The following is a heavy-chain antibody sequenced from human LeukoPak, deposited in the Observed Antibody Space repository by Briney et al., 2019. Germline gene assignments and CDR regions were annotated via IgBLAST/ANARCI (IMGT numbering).Heavy chain of an antibody. CDR2: IIPIFGTA. V-gene: IGHV1-69*13. Sequence: ASVKVSCKASGGTFSSYAISWVRQAPGQGLEWMGGIIPIFGTANYAQKFQGRVTITADESTSTAYMELSSLRSEDTAVYYCASGSYRKPSCYEWHCDYYYYGMDVWGQGTTVTVSS. D-gene: IGHD2-2*01. CDR1: GGTFSSYA. CDR3: ASGSYRKPSCYEWHCDYYYYGMDV. J-gene: IGHJ6*02.